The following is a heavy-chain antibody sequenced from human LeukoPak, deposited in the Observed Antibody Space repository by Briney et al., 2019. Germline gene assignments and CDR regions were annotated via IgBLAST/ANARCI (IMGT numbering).Heavy chain of an antibody. Sequence: GGSLRLSCAASGFTFSSYWMSWVRQAPGKELEWVANIKQDGSEKYYVDSVKGRFTISRDNAKNSLYLQMNSLRAEDTAVYYCARPYGDYLYYFDYWGQGTLVTVSS. CDR2: IKQDGSEK. V-gene: IGHV3-7*01. CDR1: GFTFSSYW. J-gene: IGHJ4*02. CDR3: ARPYGDYLYYFDY. D-gene: IGHD4-17*01.